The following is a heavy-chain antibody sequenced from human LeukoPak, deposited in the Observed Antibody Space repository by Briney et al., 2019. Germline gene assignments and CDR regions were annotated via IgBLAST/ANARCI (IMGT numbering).Heavy chain of an antibody. D-gene: IGHD3-22*01. V-gene: IGHV3-23*01. CDR2: ISGSGGST. CDR3: ASLDYFDSSDYGDY. CDR1: GFTFSSYA. Sequence: PGGSLRLSCAASGFTFSSYAMSWVRQAPGKGLEWVSAISGSGGSTYYTDSVTGRFTISRDNSKNTLYLQMNSLRAEDTALYYCASLDYFDSSDYGDYWGQGTLVTVSS. J-gene: IGHJ4*02.